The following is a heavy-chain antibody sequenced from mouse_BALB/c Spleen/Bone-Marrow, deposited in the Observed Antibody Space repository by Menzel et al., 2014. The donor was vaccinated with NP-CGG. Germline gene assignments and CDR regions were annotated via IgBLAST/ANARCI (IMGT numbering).Heavy chain of an antibody. J-gene: IGHJ1*01. Sequence: DVKLVESGGGLVQPGGSLRLSCAISGFTFTDYYMSWVRQPPGKALEWLGFIRNKANSYTTEYSTSVKGRFTISRDNSQSILYLQMNTLRAEDSATYYCARDTTSNIYWYFDVWGAGTTVTVSS. V-gene: IGHV7-3*02. CDR1: GFTFTDYY. D-gene: IGHD2-5*01. CDR2: IRNKANSYTT. CDR3: ARDTTSNIYWYFDV.